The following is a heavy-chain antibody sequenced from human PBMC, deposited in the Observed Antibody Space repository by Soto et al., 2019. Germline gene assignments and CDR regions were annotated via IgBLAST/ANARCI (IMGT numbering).Heavy chain of an antibody. J-gene: IGHJ4*02. CDR3: ARFIVVVPAAIRYFDY. CDR1: GGSISSYY. D-gene: IGHD2-2*01. CDR2: IYYSGST. V-gene: IGHV4-59*01. Sequence: SETLSLTCTVSGGSISSYYWSWIRQPPGKGLEWIGYIYYSGSTNYNPSLKSRVTISVDTSKNQFSLKLSSVTAADTAVYYCARFIVVVPAAIRYFDYWGQGTLVTVSS.